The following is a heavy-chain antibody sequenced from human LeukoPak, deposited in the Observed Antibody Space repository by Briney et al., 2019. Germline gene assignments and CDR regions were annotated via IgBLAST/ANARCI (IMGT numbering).Heavy chain of an antibody. V-gene: IGHV3-30*02. J-gene: IGHJ4*02. Sequence: GGSLRLSCAASGFTLSSLGMHWVRQAPGKGLEWVAFIPYDGSAKYYADSVKGRFTISRDNSKNTLYLQMNSLRAEDTAVYYCTSSGSYRDFDYWGQGTLVTVSS. CDR3: TSSGSYRDFDY. D-gene: IGHD3-10*01. CDR1: GFTLSSLG. CDR2: IPYDGSAK.